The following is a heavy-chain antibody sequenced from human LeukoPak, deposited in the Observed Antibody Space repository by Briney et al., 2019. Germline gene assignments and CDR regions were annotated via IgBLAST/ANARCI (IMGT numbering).Heavy chain of an antibody. J-gene: IGHJ3*02. D-gene: IGHD5-18*01. CDR1: GFTFTDYW. Sequence: GGSLRLSCAASGFTFTDYWMHWVRQAPGKGLVWVSRISADGRMTDYEDSVKDRFTVSRDNAKNTLYLQMNRVRAEDTAVYYCARGGFTYGPATLGALDIWGQGTMVSVSS. V-gene: IGHV3-74*01. CDR3: ARGGFTYGPATLGALDI. CDR2: ISADGRMT.